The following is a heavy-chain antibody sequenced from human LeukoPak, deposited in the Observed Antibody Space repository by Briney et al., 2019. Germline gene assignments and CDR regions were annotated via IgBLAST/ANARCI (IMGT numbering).Heavy chain of an antibody. CDR1: GGSISSYY. Sequence: SETLSLTCTVSGGSISSYYWSWIRQPAGKGLEWIGRIYTSGSTNYNPSLKSRVTMSVDTSKSQFSLKLSSVTAADTAVYYCARVIAKSSPSDYWGQGTLVTVSS. J-gene: IGHJ4*02. D-gene: IGHD6-13*01. CDR3: ARVIAKSSPSDY. V-gene: IGHV4-4*07. CDR2: IYTSGST.